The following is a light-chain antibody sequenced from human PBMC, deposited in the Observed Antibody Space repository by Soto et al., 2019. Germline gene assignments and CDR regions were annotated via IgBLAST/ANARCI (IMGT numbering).Light chain of an antibody. V-gene: IGKV1-5*03. CDR1: QSINSW. J-gene: IGKJ1*01. Sequence: DIQMTQSPSTLSAAVGDRVTITCRASQSINSWLAWYQQKPGKAPKLLIDKASSLESGVPSTFSGSGSGTEFTLTISSLQPDDFASYYCQQYSTYPWTFGQGTKVEIK. CDR2: KAS. CDR3: QQYSTYPWT.